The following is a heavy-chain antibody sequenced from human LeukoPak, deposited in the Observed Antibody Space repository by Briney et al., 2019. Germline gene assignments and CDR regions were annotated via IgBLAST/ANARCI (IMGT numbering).Heavy chain of an antibody. J-gene: IGHJ4*02. CDR1: GFTFSAYT. D-gene: IGHD1-1*01. CDR3: ARGWNDDY. CDR2: ISTSGSPI. Sequence: TGGSLRLPCAASGFTFSAYTMKWVRQAPGKGLEWISYISTSGSPIYYADSVKGRFTISRDNAKYSVYLQMNSLRAEDTAMYYCARGWNDDYWGQGTLVTVSS. V-gene: IGHV3-48*01.